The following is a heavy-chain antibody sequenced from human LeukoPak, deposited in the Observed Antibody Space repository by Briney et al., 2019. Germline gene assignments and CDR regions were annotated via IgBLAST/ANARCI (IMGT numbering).Heavy chain of an antibody. D-gene: IGHD3-10*01. CDR3: AKAVWFGEFDYYFFGLDV. V-gene: IGHV3-23*01. CDR2: ISGSGGDT. CDR1: GFTFSSYA. Sequence: PGGSLRLSCAAFGFTFSSYAMGWVCQAPGKGLEWVSAISGSGGDTYYADSVKGRFTFSRDNSKNTLYLQMNSLRPEDTALYYCAKAVWFGEFDYYFFGLDVWGQGTTVTVSS. J-gene: IGHJ6*02.